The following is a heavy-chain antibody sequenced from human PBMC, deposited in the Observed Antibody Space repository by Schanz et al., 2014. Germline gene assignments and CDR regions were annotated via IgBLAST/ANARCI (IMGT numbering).Heavy chain of an antibody. CDR2: LSGSGGST. CDR1: GFSIRNHD. Sequence: EVQLVESGGGLVQPGGSLRLSCAASGFSIRNHDMHWVRQAPGKGLEWVSALSGSGGSTYYADSVKGRFTISRDNSKTTLSLQMNSLRAEDTAVYYCAKGLYYDNTGGGFDYWGQGTLVTVSS. V-gene: IGHV3-23*04. CDR3: AKGLYYDNTGGGFDY. J-gene: IGHJ4*02. D-gene: IGHD3-16*01.